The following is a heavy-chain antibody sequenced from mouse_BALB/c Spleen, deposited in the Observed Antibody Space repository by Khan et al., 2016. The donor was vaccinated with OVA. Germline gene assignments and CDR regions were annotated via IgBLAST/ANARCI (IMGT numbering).Heavy chain of an antibody. V-gene: IGHV5-17*02. J-gene: IGHJ3*01. CDR3: ASPGKTFAD. CDR2: ITSGSSTI. Sequence: EVELVESGGGLVQPGGSRKLSCAASGFTFSSFGMHWVRQAPEKGLEWVAYITSGSSTISYAATVKGRFTVSRDNPKNTLFLQMTSLRSEDTAMYYCASPGKTFADWGQGTLVTVSA. D-gene: IGHD2-1*01. CDR1: GFTFSSFG.